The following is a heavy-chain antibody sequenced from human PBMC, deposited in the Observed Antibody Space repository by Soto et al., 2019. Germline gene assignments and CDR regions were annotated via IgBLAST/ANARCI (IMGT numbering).Heavy chain of an antibody. CDR3: ARGQLLHYQYGLDV. Sequence: QVQLQESGPALVRPSDSLSLMCSVSGVPITTFYWSWIRQAPGKGLEYIGYIYYGGSTHYNPALKSRVTISVDTANNEFSLKLRSVTAAYTAAYYCARGQLLHYQYGLDVWGQGTTVIV. V-gene: IGHV4-59*07. D-gene: IGHD3-10*01. J-gene: IGHJ6*02. CDR2: IYYGGST. CDR1: GVPITTFY.